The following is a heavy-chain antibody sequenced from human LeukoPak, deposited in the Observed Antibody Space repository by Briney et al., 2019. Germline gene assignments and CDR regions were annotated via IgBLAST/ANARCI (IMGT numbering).Heavy chain of an antibody. V-gene: IGHV3-23*01. CDR2: ISGSGGST. Sequence: GGSLRLSCAASGFTFSSYAMSWIRQAPGKGLEWVSAISGSGGSTYYADSVKGRFTISRNNSKNTLYLQMNSLRAEDTAVYYCAKDLADSTDDGYWGQGTLVTVSS. CDR1: GFTFSSYA. J-gene: IGHJ4*02. D-gene: IGHD2-2*01. CDR3: AKDLADSTDDGY.